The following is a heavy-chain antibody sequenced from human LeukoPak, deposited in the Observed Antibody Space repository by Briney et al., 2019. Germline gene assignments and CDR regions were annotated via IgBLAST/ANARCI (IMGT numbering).Heavy chain of an antibody. CDR3: AGIAVAGTYFDYYYGMDV. Sequence: PSETLSLTCPVSGCSISSYYWSWIRQPAGKGLEWIGRIYTSGSTNYNPSLKSRVTMSVDTSKNQLSLKLSSVTAADTAVYYCAGIAVAGTYFDYYYGMDVWGQGTTVTVSS. CDR2: IYTSGST. CDR1: GCSISSYY. J-gene: IGHJ6*02. D-gene: IGHD6-19*01. V-gene: IGHV4-4*07.